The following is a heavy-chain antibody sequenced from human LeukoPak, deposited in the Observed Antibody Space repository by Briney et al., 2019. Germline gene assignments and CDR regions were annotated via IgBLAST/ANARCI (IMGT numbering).Heavy chain of an antibody. CDR1: GFIFSPYA. CDR2: IAGGDDR. Sequence: GGSLRLSCAASGFIFSPYAMSWVRQAPGKGLEWVAGIAGGDDRFYADSVKGRFSISRDNAKNSLYLQMNSLRAEDTAVYYCARVLSGYYYAPEGHWGQGTLVTVSS. CDR3: ARVLSGYYYAPEGH. V-gene: IGHV3-23*01. J-gene: IGHJ4*02. D-gene: IGHD3-22*01.